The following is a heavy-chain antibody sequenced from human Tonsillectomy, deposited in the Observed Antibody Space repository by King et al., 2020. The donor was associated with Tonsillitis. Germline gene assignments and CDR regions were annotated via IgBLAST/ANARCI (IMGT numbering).Heavy chain of an antibody. CDR3: TRLSYSSSGNYYFDY. CDR1: GFTFGDYA. V-gene: IGHV3-49*04. CDR2: IRSKVYGGTT. D-gene: IGHD6-6*01. J-gene: IGHJ4*02. Sequence: EVQLVESGGGLVQPGRSLRLSCTASGFTFGDYAMSWVRQAPGKGLEWVGFIRSKVYGGTTEYAASVKGRFTISRDDSKSIAYLQLNSLKTEDTAVYYCTRLSYSSSGNYYFDYWGQGTLVTVSS.